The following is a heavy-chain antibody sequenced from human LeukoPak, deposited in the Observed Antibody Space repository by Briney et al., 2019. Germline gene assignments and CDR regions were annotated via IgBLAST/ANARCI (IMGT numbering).Heavy chain of an antibody. CDR3: ARDDSGPVLTVTYLFDY. CDR1: GFTFSSYA. D-gene: IGHD4-17*01. CDR2: ISYDGSNK. V-gene: IGHV3-30-3*01. Sequence: PGGSLRLSCAASGFTFSSYAMHWVRQAPGKGLEWVAVISYDGSNKYYADSVKGRFTISRDNSKNTLYLQMNSLRAEDTAVYYCARDDSGPVLTVTYLFDYWCQGTLVTVSS. J-gene: IGHJ4*02.